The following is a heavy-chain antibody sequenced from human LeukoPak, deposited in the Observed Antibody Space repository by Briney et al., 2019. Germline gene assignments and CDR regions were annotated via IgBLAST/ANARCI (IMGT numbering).Heavy chain of an antibody. CDR1: NDSISPLY. V-gene: IGHV4-59*11. J-gene: IGHJ4*02. CDR2: IFYSGTT. D-gene: IGHD6-13*01. Sequence: SETLSFICTVSNDSISPLYWGRIRQPPGKGLEFIGYIFYSGTTNFNPSLKSRVTLSVDTSKNQFSLRLNSVTAADTAVYYCARGGSAAKYYFDSWGQGTLVTVSS. CDR3: ARGGSAAKYYFDS.